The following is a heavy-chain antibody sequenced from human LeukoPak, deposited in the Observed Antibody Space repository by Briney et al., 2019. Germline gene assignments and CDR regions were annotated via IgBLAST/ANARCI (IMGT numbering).Heavy chain of an antibody. CDR2: IKSKTDGGTT. CDR1: GFTFSNAW. V-gene: IGHV3-15*01. D-gene: IGHD1-26*01. J-gene: IGHJ3*02. CDR3: TTASRAWDLLADAFDI. Sequence: GGSLRLSCAASGFTFSNAWMSWVRQAPGKGLEWVGRIKSKTDGGTTDYAAPVKGRFTISRDDSKNTLYLQMNSLKTEDTAVYYCTTASRAWDLLADAFDIWGQGTMVTVSS.